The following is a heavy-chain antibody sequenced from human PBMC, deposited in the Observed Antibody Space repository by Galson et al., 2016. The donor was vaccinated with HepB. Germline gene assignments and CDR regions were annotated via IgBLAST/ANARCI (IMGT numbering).Heavy chain of an antibody. V-gene: IGHV3-48*04. D-gene: IGHD1-26*01. J-gene: IGHJ6*02. CDR3: ARVLYSTDNCCFYYPRDV. CDR1: GFTFSRYS. CDR2: ISSTSSTI. Sequence: SLRLSCAASGFTFSRYSINWVRQSPGKGLEWVSYISSTSSTIYYANSVKGRFTISRDNAKNSLYLHMNNVRAEDTGLYYCARVLYSTDNCCFYYPRDVWGQGTTVTVSS.